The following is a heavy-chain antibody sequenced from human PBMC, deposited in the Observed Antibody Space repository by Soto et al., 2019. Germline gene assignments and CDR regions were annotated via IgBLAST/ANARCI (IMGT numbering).Heavy chain of an antibody. CDR1: GGTFSSYA. CDR3: ARDPHSSGCLDY. V-gene: IGHV1-69*13. J-gene: IGHJ4*02. CDR2: IIPIFGTA. D-gene: IGHD6-19*01. Sequence: GASVKVSCKASGGTFSSYAISWVRQAPGQGLGWMGGIIPIFGTANYAQKFQGRVTITADESTSTAYMELSSLRSEDTAVYYCARDPHSSGCLDYWGQGTLVTVSS.